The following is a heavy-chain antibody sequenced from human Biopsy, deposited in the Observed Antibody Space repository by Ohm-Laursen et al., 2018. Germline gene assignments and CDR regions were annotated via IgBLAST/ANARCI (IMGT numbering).Heavy chain of an antibody. Sequence: GTLSLTCTVSGGSISSYYWSWTRQPPGKGLEWIGYISDSGSTNSNPSLKSRVTVSVDTSKNQFSLRLNSVTAADTAVYYCARATNSTGWPYYYFYGMDVWGQGTTVTVSS. CDR2: ISDSGST. V-gene: IGHV4-59*01. CDR1: GGSISSYY. CDR3: ARATNSTGWPYYYFYGMDV. J-gene: IGHJ6*02. D-gene: IGHD2/OR15-2a*01.